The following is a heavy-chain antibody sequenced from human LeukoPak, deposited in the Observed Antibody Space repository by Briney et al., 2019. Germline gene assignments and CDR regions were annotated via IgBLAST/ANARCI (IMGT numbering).Heavy chain of an antibody. J-gene: IGHJ4*02. CDR3: ATGEYSYGPYYFDY. CDR1: GYNFPSYW. D-gene: IGHD5-18*01. Sequence: GESLKISCETSGYNFPSYWVGWVRQMPGKGLEWMGIIYPGDSDTRYSPSFQGQVTISADKSISTAYLQWSSLKASDTAMYYCATGEYSYGPYYFDYWGQGTLVTVSS. V-gene: IGHV5-51*01. CDR2: IYPGDSDT.